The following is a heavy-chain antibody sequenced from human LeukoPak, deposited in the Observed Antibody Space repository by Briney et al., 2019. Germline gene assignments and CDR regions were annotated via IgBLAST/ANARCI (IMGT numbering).Heavy chain of an antibody. CDR1: GGSVSSYY. V-gene: IGHV4-39*07. J-gene: IGHJ3*02. D-gene: IGHD2/OR15-2a*01. CDR3: ARGPYYADTPGAFDI. CDR2: IYYSGST. Sequence: SETLSLTCTVSGGSVSSYYWGWIRQPPGKGLEWIGSIYYSGSTYYNPSLKSRVTISVDTPKNQFSLKLSSVTAADTAVYYCARGPYYADTPGAFDIWGQGTMVTVSS.